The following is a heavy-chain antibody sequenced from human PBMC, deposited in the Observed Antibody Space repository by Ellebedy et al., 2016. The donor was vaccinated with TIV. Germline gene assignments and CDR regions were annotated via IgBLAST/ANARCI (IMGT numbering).Heavy chain of an antibody. D-gene: IGHD3-3*01. CDR2: ISANNGDT. CDR3: ARDWSGH. J-gene: IGHJ4*02. V-gene: IGHV1-18*04. CDR1: GYTFTSYG. Sequence: AASVKVSCKTSGYTFTSYGISWVRQAPGQGLEWMGWISANNGDTNYAQKFQGRVTMTTYTSTTTVYMELRSLRSDDTAVYYCARDWSGHWGQGTLVTVSS.